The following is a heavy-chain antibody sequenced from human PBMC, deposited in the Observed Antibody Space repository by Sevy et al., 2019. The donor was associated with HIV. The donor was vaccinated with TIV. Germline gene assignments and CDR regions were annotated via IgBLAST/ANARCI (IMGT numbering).Heavy chain of an antibody. CDR2: LSFGCGKI. Sequence: GSLRLSCAASGFAFYDYSMSWIRQAPGKGLEWVATLSFGCGKINYADSVKGRFTISRDNSKISFYLQMDNLRVEDTALYYCAGEGCTRPHDYWGQGTRVTVSS. CDR3: AGEGCTRPHDY. V-gene: IGHV3-23*01. CDR1: GFAFYDYS. D-gene: IGHD2-8*01. J-gene: IGHJ4*02.